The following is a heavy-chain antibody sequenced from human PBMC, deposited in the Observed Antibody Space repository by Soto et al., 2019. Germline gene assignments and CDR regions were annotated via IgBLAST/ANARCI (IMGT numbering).Heavy chain of an antibody. CDR2: INPANGAT. CDR3: ARGPSSGCFGS. V-gene: IGHV1-3*01. J-gene: IGHJ4*02. Sequence: QVQFVQSGAEVKKPGASVEVSCKTSGYTFTDYTLHWMRQAPGQRIEWMGWINPANGATMYSQKFVGRVSITGDTSATTIYMDLSSLTSDDTAVYYCARGPSSGCFGSWGQGTLVTVSS. D-gene: IGHD3-9*01. CDR1: GYTFTDYT.